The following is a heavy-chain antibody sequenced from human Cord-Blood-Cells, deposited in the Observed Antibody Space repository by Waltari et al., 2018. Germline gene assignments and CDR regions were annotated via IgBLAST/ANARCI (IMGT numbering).Heavy chain of an antibody. CDR3: ARDLRWDQNWFDP. J-gene: IGHJ5*02. CDR1: GYTFTGYY. CDR2: INPNSGGT. Sequence: QVQLVQSGAEVKKPGASVKVSCKASGYTFTGYYMHWVRQAPGQGLEWKGWINPNSGGTNYSQKFQGRGTMTRDTSISTAYMELSRRRSDDTAVYYCARDLRWDQNWFDPWGQGTLVTVSS. D-gene: IGHD1-26*01. V-gene: IGHV1-2*02.